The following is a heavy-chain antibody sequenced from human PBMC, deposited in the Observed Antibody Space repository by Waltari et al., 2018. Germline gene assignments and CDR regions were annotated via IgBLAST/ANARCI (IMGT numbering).Heavy chain of an antibody. V-gene: IGHV1-2*06. D-gene: IGHD6-19*01. J-gene: IGHJ5*02. CDR1: GYTFTGYY. CDR3: ARARPGIAVAGTGVCWFDP. Sequence: QVQLVQSGAEVKKPGASVKVSCKASGYTFTGYYMHWVRPAPGQGLEWMGRINPNSGGTNYAQEFQGRVTMTRDTSISTAYMELSRLRSDDTAVYYCARARPGIAVAGTGVCWFDPWGQGTLVTVSS. CDR2: INPNSGGT.